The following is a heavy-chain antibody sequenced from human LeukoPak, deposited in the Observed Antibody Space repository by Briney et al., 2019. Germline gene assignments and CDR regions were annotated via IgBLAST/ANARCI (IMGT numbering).Heavy chain of an antibody. Sequence: PSETLSLTCAVSGYSISSGYYWGWSRQPPGRGLEWIGSIYHSGVTYYNQSLKSRVPISVDTSKTHSSLKLSSVTAADTAVYYCATDILTGYHAFDIWGQGTMVTVSS. CDR3: ATDILTGYHAFDI. CDR1: GYSISSGYY. D-gene: IGHD3-9*01. CDR2: IYHSGVT. V-gene: IGHV4-38-2*01. J-gene: IGHJ3*02.